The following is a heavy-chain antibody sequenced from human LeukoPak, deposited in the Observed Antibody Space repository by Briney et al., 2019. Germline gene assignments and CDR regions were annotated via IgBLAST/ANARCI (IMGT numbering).Heavy chain of an antibody. J-gene: IGHJ4*02. Sequence: HPGGSLRLSCAASGFTFSSYGMHWVRQAPGKGLEWVAVISYDGSNKYYADSVKGRFTISRDNSKNTLYLQMNSLRAEDTAVYYCAKVYNWNYLFDYWGQGTLVTVSS. V-gene: IGHV3-30*18. CDR1: GFTFSSYG. D-gene: IGHD1-7*01. CDR2: ISYDGSNK. CDR3: AKVYNWNYLFDY.